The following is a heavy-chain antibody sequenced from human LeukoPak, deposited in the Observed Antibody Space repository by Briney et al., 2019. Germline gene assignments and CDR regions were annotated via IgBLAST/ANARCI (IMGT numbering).Heavy chain of an antibody. J-gene: IGHJ4*02. Sequence: PGGSLRLSFAASGFTFNNAWMSWVRQAPGKGLEWVGRIKRKGDDGTIDYAAPVKGRFTISRDDSKNTLYLQMNSLKSEDTAVYYFTAGTGRSDFDYWGQGTLVTVSS. CDR3: TAGTGRSDFDY. V-gene: IGHV3-15*01. D-gene: IGHD3/OR15-3a*01. CDR1: GFTFNNAW. CDR2: IKRKGDDGTI.